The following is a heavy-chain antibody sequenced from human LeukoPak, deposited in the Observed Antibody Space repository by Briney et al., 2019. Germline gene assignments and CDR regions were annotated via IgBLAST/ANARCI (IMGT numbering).Heavy chain of an antibody. Sequence: GALRLSCAASGFTFSGYSMSWVRQAPGKGLDWVPSISSNNNYIYYADSVKGRFTISRDNAKNSLYLEMNSLRAEDTAVYYCARALATVDAFDIWGQGTMVTVSS. CDR3: ARALATVDAFDI. J-gene: IGHJ3*02. CDR2: ISSNNNYI. D-gene: IGHD4-17*01. CDR1: GFTFSGYS. V-gene: IGHV3-21*01.